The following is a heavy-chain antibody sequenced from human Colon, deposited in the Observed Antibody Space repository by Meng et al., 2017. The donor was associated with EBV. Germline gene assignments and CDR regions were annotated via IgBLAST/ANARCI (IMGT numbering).Heavy chain of an antibody. J-gene: IGHJ4*02. CDR1: GGSVSSGGYY. V-gene: IGHV4-31*03. CDR2: IYYSGST. CDR3: ARVSSGWDYFDY. D-gene: IGHD6-19*01. Sequence: QVRLQWAGPGLVKPSQTLSLTCTVSGGSVSSGGYYWTWIRQHPGKGLEWFGHIYYSGSTFYNPSLKRRVIISIDTSKNQFSLNLRSVTAADTAVYYCARVSSGWDYFDYWGQGTLVTVSS.